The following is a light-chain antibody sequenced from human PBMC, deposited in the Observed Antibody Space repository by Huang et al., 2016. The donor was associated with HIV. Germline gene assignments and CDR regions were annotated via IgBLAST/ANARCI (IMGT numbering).Light chain of an antibody. CDR1: QGISNY. Sequence: DIQLTQSPSSLSASVGDRITITCRASQGISNYLAWYQKKPWTVHKLLIYAASTVESGVPSRFSGSGSGADFTLTISSLQAEDVATYYCQKYNSAPPTFGGGTKVEIK. J-gene: IGKJ4*01. CDR2: AAS. V-gene: IGKV1-27*01. CDR3: QKYNSAPPT.